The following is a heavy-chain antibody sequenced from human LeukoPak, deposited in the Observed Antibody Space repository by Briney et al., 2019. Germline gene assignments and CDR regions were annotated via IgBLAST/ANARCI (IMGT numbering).Heavy chain of an antibody. V-gene: IGHV3-30*04. CDR3: ARDRGYPATFFDY. CDR2: ISYDGSNK. D-gene: IGHD5-12*01. Sequence: PGRSLRLSCAASGFTFSSYAMHWVRQAPGKGLEWVAVISYDGSNKYYADSVKGRFTISRDNSKNTLYLQMNSLRAEDTAVYYYARDRGYPATFFDYWGQGTLVTVSS. CDR1: GFTFSSYA. J-gene: IGHJ4*02.